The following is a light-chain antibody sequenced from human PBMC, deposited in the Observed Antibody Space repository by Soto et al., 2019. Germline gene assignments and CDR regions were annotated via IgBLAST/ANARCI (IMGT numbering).Light chain of an antibody. CDR3: QQYKSFSLT. CDR1: QDINSW. Sequence: DIQMTQSPSTLSASVRDRVTIPCRASQDINSWLAWYQQKPGKAPKLLIYKASSLESGVPSRFSGSGSGTEFTLTISSLQPDDFATYYCQQYKSFSLTFGGGTKVEI. J-gene: IGKJ4*01. V-gene: IGKV1-5*03. CDR2: KAS.